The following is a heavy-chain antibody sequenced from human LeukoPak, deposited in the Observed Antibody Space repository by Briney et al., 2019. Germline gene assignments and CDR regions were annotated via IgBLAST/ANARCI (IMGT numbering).Heavy chain of an antibody. CDR2: IRSKAYGGTT. J-gene: IGHJ6*02. CDR3: TAYDPSDYYGMDV. V-gene: IGHV3-49*04. CDR1: GFTFGDYA. Sequence: GGSLRLSCTASGFTFGDYAMTWVRQAPGKGLEWVGFIRSKAYGGTTEFAASVKGRFIISRDDSISIAYLQMNSLKTEDTAVYYCTAYDPSDYYGMDVWGQGTTVTIS. D-gene: IGHD5-12*01.